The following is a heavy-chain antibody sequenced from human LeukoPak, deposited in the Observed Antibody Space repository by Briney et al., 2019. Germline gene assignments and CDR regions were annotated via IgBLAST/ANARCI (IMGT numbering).Heavy chain of an antibody. D-gene: IGHD5-24*01. V-gene: IGHV3-23*01. Sequence: GGSLRLSCAASGFTFSSYSMNWVRQAPGKGLEWVSTITVSGDYTYYADSVKGRFTISRDKFKNTLYLQMNSLRAEDTAVYYCAKGRNGYLNYFDYWGQGTLVTVSS. CDR3: AKGRNGYLNYFDY. J-gene: IGHJ4*02. CDR1: GFTFSSYS. CDR2: ITVSGDYT.